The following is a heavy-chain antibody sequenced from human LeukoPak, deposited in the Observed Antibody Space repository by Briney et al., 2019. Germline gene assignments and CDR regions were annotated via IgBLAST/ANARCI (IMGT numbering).Heavy chain of an antibody. Sequence: GGSLRLSCAASGFTFSSYGMHWVRQAPGKGREWVAVIWYDGSNKYYADSVKGRFTISRDNSKNTLYLQMNSLRAEDTAVYYCARKMRILTGRDYWGQGTLVTVSS. CDR3: ARKMRILTGRDY. D-gene: IGHD3-9*01. CDR1: GFTFSSYG. CDR2: IWYDGSNK. J-gene: IGHJ4*02. V-gene: IGHV3-33*01.